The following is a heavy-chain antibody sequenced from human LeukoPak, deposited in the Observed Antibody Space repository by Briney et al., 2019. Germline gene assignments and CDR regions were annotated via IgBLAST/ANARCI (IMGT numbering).Heavy chain of an antibody. J-gene: IGHJ5*02. D-gene: IGHD6-13*01. Sequence: PSETLSLTCAVCGGSFSGYYWSWIRQPPGKGLEWIGEINHSGSTNYNPSLKSRVTISVDTSKNQFSLKLSSVTAADTAVYYCARGEEAAAGTGIWFDPWGQGTLVTVSS. CDR2: INHSGST. V-gene: IGHV4-34*01. CDR3: ARGEEAAAGTGIWFDP. CDR1: GGSFSGYY.